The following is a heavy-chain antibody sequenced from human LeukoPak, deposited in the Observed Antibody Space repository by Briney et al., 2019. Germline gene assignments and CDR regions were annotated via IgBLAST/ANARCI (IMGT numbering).Heavy chain of an antibody. J-gene: IGHJ4*02. V-gene: IGHV4-4*09. CDR2: IYTSGGT. Sequence: SETLSLTCTVSGDSISSYYWSWIRQPPGKGLEWIGYIYTSGGTNYIPSLKGRVTISIDTSKNQFSLKLSSVTAADSAVYYCARLTRLSTSPDRYYLDYWARAPWSPSPQ. CDR3: ARLTRLSTSPDRYYLDY. CDR1: GDSISSYY. D-gene: IGHD6-6*01.